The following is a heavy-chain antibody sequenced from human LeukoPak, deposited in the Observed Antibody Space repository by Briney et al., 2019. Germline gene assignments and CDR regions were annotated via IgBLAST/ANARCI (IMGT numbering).Heavy chain of an antibody. Sequence: SETLSLTCTVSGGSISSYYWSWIRQPPGKGLEWMGYIYHTGSTNYNPSLKSRVTISVDTSKNQFSLKLSSVTAADTAVYFCAKGGQYYYDSSAHYYWGQGILVTVSS. CDR2: IYHTGST. CDR1: GGSISSYY. J-gene: IGHJ4*02. CDR3: AKGGQYYYDSSAHYY. V-gene: IGHV4-59*12. D-gene: IGHD3-22*01.